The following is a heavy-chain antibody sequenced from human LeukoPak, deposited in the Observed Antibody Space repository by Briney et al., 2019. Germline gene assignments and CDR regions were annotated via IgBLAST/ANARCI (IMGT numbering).Heavy chain of an antibody. V-gene: IGHV4-4*07. D-gene: IGHD5-12*01. CDR1: GDSISDYY. J-gene: IGHJ6*02. Sequence: PSETLSLTCDIFGDSISDYYWSWIRQPAGKGLEWIGRLHGSAAIKYNPSLRSRLTLSGDKSKTQFSLKLSSVTAADTAVYYCAREARLASAAGLDVWGQGTMVTVS. CDR3: AREARLASAAGLDV. CDR2: LHGSAAI.